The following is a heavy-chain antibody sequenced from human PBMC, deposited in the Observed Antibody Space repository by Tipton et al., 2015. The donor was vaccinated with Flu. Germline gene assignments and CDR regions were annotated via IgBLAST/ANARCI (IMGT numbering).Heavy chain of an antibody. CDR2: ISAYNGNT. Sequence: QMQLVQSGAEVKKPGASVKVSCKASGYTFTSYGISWVRQAPGQGLEWMGWISAYNGNTNYAQKLQGRVTMTTDTSTSTAYMELRSLRSDDRAVYYCARGPPSNYYDSSGLDYWGQGTLVTVSS. CDR1: GYTFTSYG. J-gene: IGHJ4*02. V-gene: IGHV1-18*01. CDR3: ARGPPSNYYDSSGLDY. D-gene: IGHD3-22*01.